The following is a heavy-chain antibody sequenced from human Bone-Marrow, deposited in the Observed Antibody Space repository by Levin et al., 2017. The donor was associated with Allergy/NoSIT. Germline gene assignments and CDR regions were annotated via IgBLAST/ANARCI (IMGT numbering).Heavy chain of an antibody. CDR2: IYPGDSDT. CDR3: ASQPPYCSGGSCYSIGAFDI. D-gene: IGHD2-15*01. CDR1: GYSFTSYW. V-gene: IGHV5-51*01. J-gene: IGHJ3*02. Sequence: PGGSLRLSCKGSGYSFTSYWIGWVRQMPGKGLEWMGIIYPGDSDTRYSPSFQGQVTISADKSISTAYLQWSSLKASDTAMYYCASQPPYCSGGSCYSIGAFDIWGQGTMVTVSS.